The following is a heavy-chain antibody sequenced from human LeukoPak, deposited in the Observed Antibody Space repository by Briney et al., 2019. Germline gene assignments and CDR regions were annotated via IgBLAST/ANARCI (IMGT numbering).Heavy chain of an antibody. Sequence: PSETLSLTCTVSGGSISSYYWSWIRQPPGKGLEWIGYIYYSGSTNYKSSLKSRVTISVDTSKNQFSLKLSSVTAADTAVYYCARETRSGGSLLRGNWFDPWGQGTLVTVSS. J-gene: IGHJ5*02. D-gene: IGHD2-15*01. CDR1: GGSISSYY. CDR3: ARETRSGGSLLRGNWFDP. CDR2: IYYSGST. V-gene: IGHV4-59*01.